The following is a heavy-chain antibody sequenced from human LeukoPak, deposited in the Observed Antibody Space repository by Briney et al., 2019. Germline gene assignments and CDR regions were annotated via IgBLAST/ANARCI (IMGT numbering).Heavy chain of an antibody. Sequence: SETLSLTCAVYGGSFSDYYWSWIRQPPGKGLEWIGEINHSGSTNYNPSLKSRVTISVDTSKNQFSLKLSSVTAADTAVYYCARQLWFGELFHPSYFDLWGRGTLVTVSS. CDR2: INHSGST. J-gene: IGHJ2*01. CDR1: GGSFSDYY. V-gene: IGHV4-34*01. D-gene: IGHD3-10*01. CDR3: ARQLWFGELFHPSYFDL.